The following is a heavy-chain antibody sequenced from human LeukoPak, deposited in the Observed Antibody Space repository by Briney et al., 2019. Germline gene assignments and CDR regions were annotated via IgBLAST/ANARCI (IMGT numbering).Heavy chain of an antibody. CDR3: AKGSMRQRLSD. CDR2: SGSGGGT. D-gene: IGHD6-25*01. J-gene: IGHJ4*02. V-gene: IGHV3-23*01. CDR1: GFTFSSYA. Sequence: PGGSLRLPCAASGFTFSSYAMSWVRQAPGKGLEWVSSSGSGGGTYYADSVKGRFTISRDNSENTLYLQMSSLTTEDTALYYCAKGSMRQRLSDWGQGTLVAVSS.